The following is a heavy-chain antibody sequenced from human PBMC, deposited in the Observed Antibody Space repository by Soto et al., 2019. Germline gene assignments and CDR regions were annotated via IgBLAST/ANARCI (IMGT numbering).Heavy chain of an antibody. Sequence: QVQLQQWGAGLLKPSETLSLTCAVYGGSFSGYYWSWIRQPPGKGLEWIGEINHSGSTNYNPSLKSRVTISVATSKNQFSLKLSSVTAADTAVYYCARGRRSRYCSSTSCYDWFDPWGQGTLVTVSS. J-gene: IGHJ5*02. V-gene: IGHV4-34*01. D-gene: IGHD2-2*01. CDR1: GGSFSGYY. CDR3: ARGRRSRYCSSTSCYDWFDP. CDR2: INHSGST.